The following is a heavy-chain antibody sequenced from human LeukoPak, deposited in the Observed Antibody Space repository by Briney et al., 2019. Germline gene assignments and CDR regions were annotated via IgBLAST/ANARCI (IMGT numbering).Heavy chain of an antibody. Sequence: SETLSLTCDVSGGSVTSTNWWTWVRQPPGKGLEWIGEVHLDGRTNYNPSLKSRLIMSVDLPESHISLKLTSVTAADTALYYCARWERGVFDYWGQGTLVTVSS. V-gene: IGHV4-4*02. D-gene: IGHD1-26*01. J-gene: IGHJ4*02. CDR2: VHLDGRT. CDR1: GGSVTSTNW. CDR3: ARWERGVFDY.